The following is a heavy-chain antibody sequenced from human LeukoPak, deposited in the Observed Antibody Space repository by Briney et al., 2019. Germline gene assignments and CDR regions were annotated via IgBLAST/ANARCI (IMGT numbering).Heavy chain of an antibody. J-gene: IGHJ6*03. CDR2: IYYSGST. CDR1: GGSISSSSHY. D-gene: IGHD4-17*01. CDR3: ARDRRYGDYVYYYMDV. Sequence: PSETLSLTCTVSGGSISSSSHYWGWIRQPPGKGLEWIGNIYYSGSTYYNPSLKSRVTISVDTSKNQFSLKMSSVTAADTAVYYCARDRRYGDYVYYYMDVWGKGTTVTVSS. V-gene: IGHV4-39*07.